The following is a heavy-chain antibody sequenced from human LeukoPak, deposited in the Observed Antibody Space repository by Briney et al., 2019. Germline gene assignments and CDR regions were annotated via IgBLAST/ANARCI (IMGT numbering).Heavy chain of an antibody. CDR2: ISSSRTPI. J-gene: IGHJ2*01. CDR1: GFTFSSYS. V-gene: IGHV3-48*04. D-gene: IGHD4-17*01. CDR3: ARDHGPGDAVCWFFDL. Sequence: GGSLRLSCVASGFTFSSYSVNWLRQAPGKGLEWISFISSSRTPIYYADSVKGRFTISRDNAENSVSLQMNNLRAEDTAIYYCARDHGPGDAVCWFFDLWGRGTLVTVSS.